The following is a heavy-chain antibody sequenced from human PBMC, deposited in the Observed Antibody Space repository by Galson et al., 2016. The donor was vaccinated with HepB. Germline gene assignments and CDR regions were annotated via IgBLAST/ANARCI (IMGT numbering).Heavy chain of an antibody. Sequence: SLRLSCAASGFTVRSNYMTWVRQAPGQGLQWVSDIYSGGYTYYADSVQGRFTISRDESKNTVYLQMNSLRAEDTALYYCARSYYDFWSGLGYWGQGTLVTVSS. V-gene: IGHV3-53*01. CDR1: GFTVRSNY. CDR3: ARSYYDFWSGLGY. J-gene: IGHJ4*02. CDR2: IYSGGYT. D-gene: IGHD3-3*01.